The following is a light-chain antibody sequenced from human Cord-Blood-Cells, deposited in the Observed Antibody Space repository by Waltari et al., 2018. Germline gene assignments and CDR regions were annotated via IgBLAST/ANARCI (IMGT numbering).Light chain of an antibody. CDR2: AAS. Sequence: DIQLTQSPSFLSASVGDRVTITCRASQGISSYLAWYQQKPGKAPKLLIYAASTLQSGVPSRFSGSGSGTEFTLTISSLQPEEFATYYCQQLNSYPIFTFGPGTKVDIK. CDR1: QGISSY. V-gene: IGKV1-9*01. CDR3: QQLNSYPIFT. J-gene: IGKJ3*01.